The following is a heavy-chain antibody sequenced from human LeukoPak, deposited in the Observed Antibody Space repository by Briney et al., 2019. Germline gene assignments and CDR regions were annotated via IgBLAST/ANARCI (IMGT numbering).Heavy chain of an antibody. V-gene: IGHV4-39*01. CDR3: ARSPNSGYDPFDY. J-gene: IGHJ4*02. D-gene: IGHD5-12*01. Sequence: PSETLSLTCTVSGGSFSNSSYYWGYIGQPPGKGLVCIGSIYYSGSTYYNPSLKSRLTISVDTSKNQFSLKLGSVTAADTAVYYCARSPNSGYDPFDYWGQGTLVTVSS. CDR1: GGSFSNSSYY. CDR2: IYYSGST.